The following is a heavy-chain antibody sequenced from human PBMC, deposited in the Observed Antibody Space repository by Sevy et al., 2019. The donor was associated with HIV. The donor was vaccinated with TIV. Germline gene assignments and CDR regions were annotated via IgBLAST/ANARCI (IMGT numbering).Heavy chain of an antibody. Sequence: SETLSLTCTVSGGSISSRSSYWGWIRQPPGKGLEWIGSIYSSGSTYSNPSLKSRLTMSVDTSKNQFSLKLSSVTAADTAVYYCASTRDYYGSGSSFSHWFDPWGQGILVTVSS. CDR3: ASTRDYYGSGSSFSHWFDP. V-gene: IGHV4-39*01. CDR2: IYSSGST. CDR1: GGSISSRSSY. J-gene: IGHJ5*02. D-gene: IGHD3-10*01.